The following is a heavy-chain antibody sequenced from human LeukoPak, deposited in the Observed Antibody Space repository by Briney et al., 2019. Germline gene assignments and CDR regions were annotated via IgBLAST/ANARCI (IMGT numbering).Heavy chain of an antibody. CDR1: GFTFDDYA. CDR3: AKDQWLVRGPFDY. D-gene: IGHD6-19*01. CDR2: ISWNSGSI. V-gene: IGHV3-9*01. Sequence: GGSLRLSCAASGFTFDDYAMHWVRQAPGKGLEWVSGISWNSGSIGYADSVKGRFTISRDNAKNSLYLQMNSLRAEDTALYYCAKDQWLVRGPFDYWGQGTLVTVSS. J-gene: IGHJ4*02.